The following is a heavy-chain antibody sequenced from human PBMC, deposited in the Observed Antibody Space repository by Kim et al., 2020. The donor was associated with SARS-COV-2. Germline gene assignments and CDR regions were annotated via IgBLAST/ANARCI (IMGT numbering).Heavy chain of an antibody. J-gene: IGHJ3*02. V-gene: IGHV4-59*08. CDR3: ARHSYYYDKSGYNDAFDI. CDR1: GGSISGRH. CDR2: IYYTGSA. Sequence: SETLSLTCTVSGGSISGRHWSWIRLPPEKGLEWIGYIYYTGSANYSPSLKSRVSISVDTSKNQFSLKLSSVTAADAAVYYCARHSYYYDKSGYNDAFDI. D-gene: IGHD3-22*01.